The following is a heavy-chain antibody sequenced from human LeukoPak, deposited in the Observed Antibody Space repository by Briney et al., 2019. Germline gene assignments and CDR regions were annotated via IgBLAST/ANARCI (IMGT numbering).Heavy chain of an antibody. Sequence: ASVKVSCKASGYTFSSYAMNWVRQAPGQGLEWMGWINTNTGNPSYAQGFTGRFVFSLDTSVSTAYLQISSLQAEDTAVYYCARSNNDGDYLGVGFDYWGQGTLVTVSS. CDR2: INTNTGNP. CDR1: GYTFSSYA. D-gene: IGHD4-17*01. CDR3: ARSNNDGDYLGVGFDY. V-gene: IGHV7-4-1*02. J-gene: IGHJ4*02.